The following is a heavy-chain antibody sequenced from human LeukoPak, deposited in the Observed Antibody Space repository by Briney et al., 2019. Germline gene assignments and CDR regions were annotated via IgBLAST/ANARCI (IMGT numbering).Heavy chain of an antibody. CDR2: IYYSGST. Sequence: SETLSLTCTVSGGSISSYYWSWIRQPPGKGLEWIGYIYYSGSTNYNPSLKSRVTISVDTSKNQFSLKLSPVTAADTAVYYCARGGYDPDFDYWGQGTLVTVSS. CDR3: ARGGYDPDFDY. D-gene: IGHD5-12*01. J-gene: IGHJ4*02. V-gene: IGHV4-59*01. CDR1: GGSISSYY.